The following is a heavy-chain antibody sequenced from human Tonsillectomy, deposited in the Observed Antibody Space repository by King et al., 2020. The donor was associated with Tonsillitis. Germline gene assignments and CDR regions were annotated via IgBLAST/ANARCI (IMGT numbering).Heavy chain of an antibody. CDR1: GFTFNIYA. D-gene: IGHD6-19*01. J-gene: IGHJ6*02. CDR3: AKSEYTSGWYW. CDR2: IVGGGST. Sequence: VQLLESGGGLVQPGGSLRLSCAASGFTFNIYAMSWVRQAPGKGLEWVAAIVGGGSTYYAESVKGRFTISRDNSKDTLYLQMNSLRAEDTAVYYCAKSEYTSGWYWWGQGTTVTVSS. V-gene: IGHV3-23*01.